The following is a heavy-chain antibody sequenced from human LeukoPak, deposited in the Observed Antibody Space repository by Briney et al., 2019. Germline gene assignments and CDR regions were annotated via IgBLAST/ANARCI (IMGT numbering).Heavy chain of an antibody. Sequence: GASVKVSCMASGYTFTTYYIHWVRQAPGQGLEWMGMINPTRGSASYAQKFQDRVTMTRDTSTSTVYMELSGLTSEDTAVYYCARESHNVAWHLGGYWGQGTLVTVSP. CDR1: GYTFTTYY. CDR2: INPTRGSA. V-gene: IGHV1-46*01. D-gene: IGHD3-22*01. J-gene: IGHJ4*02. CDR3: ARESHNVAWHLGGY.